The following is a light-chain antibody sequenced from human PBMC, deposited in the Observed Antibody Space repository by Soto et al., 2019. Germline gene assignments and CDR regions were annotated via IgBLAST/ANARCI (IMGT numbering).Light chain of an antibody. V-gene: IGKV1-39*01. CDR2: AAS. J-gene: IGKJ4*01. Sequence: TQLTTAPSARSASVGERVSITCLASQVISSYLAWYQHTPATAPKLLIYAASTLQSGVPSRFSGSGSGTDFTLTIICLQPEDFATYYCQQCYSTPLSFGGGAKVDI. CDR1: QVISSY. CDR3: QQCYSTPLS.